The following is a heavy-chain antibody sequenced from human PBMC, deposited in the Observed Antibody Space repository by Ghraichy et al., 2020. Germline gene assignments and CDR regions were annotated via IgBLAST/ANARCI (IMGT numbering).Heavy chain of an antibody. Sequence: SVKVSCKASGGTFSSYAISWVRQAPGQGLEWMGGIIPIFGTANYAQKFQGRVTITADESTSTAYMELSSLRSEDTAVYYCATRQGGVAGPYYYGMDVWGQGTTVTVSS. CDR1: GGTFSSYA. D-gene: IGHD6-19*01. CDR2: IIPIFGTA. J-gene: IGHJ6*02. CDR3: ATRQGGVAGPYYYGMDV. V-gene: IGHV1-69*13.